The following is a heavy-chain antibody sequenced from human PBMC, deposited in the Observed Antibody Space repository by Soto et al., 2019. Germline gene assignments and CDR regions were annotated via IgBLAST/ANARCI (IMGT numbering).Heavy chain of an antibody. Sequence: GGSPRLSCAASGFTFSSYAMSWVRQAPGKGLEWVSAISGSGGSTYYADSVKGRFTISRDNSKNTLYLQMNSLRAEDTAVYYCAKLVNYDFWSGYYTDYWGQGTLVTVSS. V-gene: IGHV3-23*01. D-gene: IGHD3-3*01. CDR2: ISGSGGST. CDR3: AKLVNYDFWSGYYTDY. J-gene: IGHJ4*02. CDR1: GFTFSSYA.